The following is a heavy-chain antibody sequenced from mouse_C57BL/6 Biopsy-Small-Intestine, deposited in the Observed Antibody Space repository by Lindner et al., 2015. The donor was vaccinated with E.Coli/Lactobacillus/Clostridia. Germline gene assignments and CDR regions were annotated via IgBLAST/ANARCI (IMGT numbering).Heavy chain of an antibody. V-gene: IGHV1-22*01. Sequence: VQLQESGAELVKPGASVKMSCKASGYTFTSYWITWVKQRPGQGLEWIGYINPNNGGTSYNQRFKGKATLTVNKSSSTAYMELRSLTSEDSSVYYCAAAWFAYWGQGTLVTVSA. CDR1: GYTFTSYW. CDR2: INPNNGGT. J-gene: IGHJ3*01. CDR3: AAAWFAY.